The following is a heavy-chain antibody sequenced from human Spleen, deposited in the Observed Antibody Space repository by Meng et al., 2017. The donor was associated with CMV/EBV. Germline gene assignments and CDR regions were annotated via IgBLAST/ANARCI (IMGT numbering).Heavy chain of an antibody. CDR1: Y. CDR2: INQDTGAT. CDR3: ARVVTPVGKPHDDILEPEWFDP. Sequence: YMHWVRRAPGQCLEWMGGINQDTGATDCYQKFQDSVTLTRDSTITTDYMEQRSLRSDDTTVYYCARVVTPVGKPHDDILEPEWFDPWGQGTLVTVSS. V-gene: IGHV1-2*02. D-gene: IGHD3-9*01. J-gene: IGHJ5*02.